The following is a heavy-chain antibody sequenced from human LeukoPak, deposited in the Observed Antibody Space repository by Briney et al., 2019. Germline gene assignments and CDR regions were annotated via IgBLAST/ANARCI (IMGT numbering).Heavy chain of an antibody. J-gene: IGHJ4*02. CDR3: ARDNWIEAHYFDY. CDR2: ISTSSNYI. Sequence: GGSLRLSCVASGFTFSTYSMNWVRQAPGKGLEWVSFISTSSNYIYYADSVKGRFTISRDNAKNSLYLQMNSLRAEDTAVYYCARDNWIEAHYFDYWGQGTLVTVSS. D-gene: IGHD1-20*01. CDR1: GFTFSTYS. V-gene: IGHV3-21*01.